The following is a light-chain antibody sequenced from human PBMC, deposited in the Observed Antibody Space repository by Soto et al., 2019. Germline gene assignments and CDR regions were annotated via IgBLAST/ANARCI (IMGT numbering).Light chain of an antibody. V-gene: IGKV4-1*01. CDR2: WAS. J-gene: IGKJ4*01. CDR3: RQYYRTPLT. Sequence: DIVMTQSPDSLAVSLGERATINCKSSQSVLYSSNNKNYLAWYQQKPGQPPKLLIYWASTRESGVPDRFSGTGSGTDFTLIISSLQAEDVAVYYCRQYYRTPLTFGGGTKVEIK. CDR1: QSVLYSSNNKNY.